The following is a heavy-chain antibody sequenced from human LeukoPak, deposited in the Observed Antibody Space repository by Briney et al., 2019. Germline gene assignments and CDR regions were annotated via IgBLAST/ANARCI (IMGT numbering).Heavy chain of an antibody. Sequence: SETLSLTCTVSGGSIGNNYWTWIRQPPGKGLEYIGYIYYTGATNYNPSLKSRVTISVDTSKSQFSLKLSSVSAADTAVYFCAKYGNSGWVIDNWGQGALVTVSS. CDR3: AKYGNSGWVIDN. CDR1: GGSIGNNY. D-gene: IGHD6-19*01. J-gene: IGHJ4*02. V-gene: IGHV4-59*08. CDR2: IYYTGAT.